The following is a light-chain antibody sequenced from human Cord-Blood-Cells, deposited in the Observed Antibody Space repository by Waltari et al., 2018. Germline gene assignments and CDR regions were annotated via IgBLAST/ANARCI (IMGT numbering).Light chain of an antibody. J-gene: IGKJ1*01. CDR2: AAS. CDR3: QQSYSTPPT. CDR1: QSISSY. V-gene: IGKV1-39*01. Sequence: DIQMTQSPSSLSASVGDRVTITCRASQSISSYLNWYQQKPGKAPKLLIYAASSLQSGVPSRFGGIGSGTDFTLTISSLQPEDVATYYCQQSYSTPPTFGQGTKGEIK.